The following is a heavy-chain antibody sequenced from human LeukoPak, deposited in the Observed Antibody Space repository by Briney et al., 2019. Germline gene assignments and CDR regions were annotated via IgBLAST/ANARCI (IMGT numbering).Heavy chain of an antibody. Sequence: GGSLRLSCAASGFTFSSYSMNWVRQAPGKGLEWVSSISSSSSYIYYADSVKGRFTISRDHAKNSLYLQMNSLRAEDTAVYYCARGSSGRFGELLYPDYWGQGTLVTVSS. CDR3: ARGSSGRFGELLYPDY. V-gene: IGHV3-21*01. CDR1: GFTFSSYS. CDR2: ISSSSSYI. D-gene: IGHD3-10*01. J-gene: IGHJ4*02.